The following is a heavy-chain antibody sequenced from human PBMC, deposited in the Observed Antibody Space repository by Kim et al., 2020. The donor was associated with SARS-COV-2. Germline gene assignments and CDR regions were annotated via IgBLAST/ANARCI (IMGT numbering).Heavy chain of an antibody. J-gene: IGHJ3*02. V-gene: IGHV4-59*01. Sequence: SETLSLTCTVSGGSISSYYWSWIRQPPGTGLEWVGYIYYSDSTNYNHSLKIRVTISVDTTKNQFSLKLSSVTAADAAVYYCARATGVTIFGVVSSFDIWGQGTMVTVSS. CDR2: IYYSDST. CDR3: ARATGVTIFGVVSSFDI. D-gene: IGHD3-3*01. CDR1: GGSISSYY.